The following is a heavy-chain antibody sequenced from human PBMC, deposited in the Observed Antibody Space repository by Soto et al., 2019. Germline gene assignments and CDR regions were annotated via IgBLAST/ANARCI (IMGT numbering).Heavy chain of an antibody. Sequence: KPSETLSLTCTVSGGSISSGDYYWSWIRQPPGKGLEWIGYIYYSGSTYYNPSLKSRVTISVDTSKNQFSLKLSSVTAADTAVYYCASHMVLGFICYYYGMLVCCPATSVTVS. D-gene: IGHD3-10*01. CDR2: IYYSGST. V-gene: IGHV4-30-4*01. CDR3: ASHMVLGFICYYYGMLV. CDR1: GGSISSGDYY. J-gene: IGHJ6*02.